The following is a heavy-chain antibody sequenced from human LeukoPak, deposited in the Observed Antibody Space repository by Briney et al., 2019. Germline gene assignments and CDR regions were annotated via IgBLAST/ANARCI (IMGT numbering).Heavy chain of an antibody. CDR2: ISYDGSNK. CDR3: AKVEQLGQYYYYGMDV. CDR1: GFTFSSYG. Sequence: GGSLRLSCAASGFTFSSYGMHWVRQVPGKGLDWVAAISYDGSNKFYANSVKGRFTISRDNSKNTLYLQMNSLRAEDTAVYYCAKVEQLGQYYYYGMDVWGQGTTVTVSS. D-gene: IGHD6-6*01. J-gene: IGHJ6*02. V-gene: IGHV3-30*18.